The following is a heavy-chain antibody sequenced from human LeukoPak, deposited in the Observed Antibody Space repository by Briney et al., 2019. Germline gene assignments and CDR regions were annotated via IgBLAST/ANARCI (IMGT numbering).Heavy chain of an antibody. D-gene: IGHD3-3*01. CDR1: GYTFTDYY. Sequence: ASVKVSCKTSGYTFTDYYIHWVRQAPGQGLEWMGWINPDSGYTNYAQKFQGRVTMTRDTSINTAYLELSRLTSDDTAVYYCATDPRTTVFGTFRYYYMDVWGEGTTVAVSS. J-gene: IGHJ6*03. CDR2: INPDSGYT. V-gene: IGHV1-2*02. CDR3: ATDPRTTVFGTFRYYYMDV.